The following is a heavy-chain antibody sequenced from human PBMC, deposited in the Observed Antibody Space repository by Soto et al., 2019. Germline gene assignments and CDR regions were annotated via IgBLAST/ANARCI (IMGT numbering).Heavy chain of an antibody. CDR1: GGSISSGGYY. J-gene: IGHJ3*02. D-gene: IGHD6-19*01. CDR3: ARAFVAVAGTTSARGGVAFDI. V-gene: IGHV4-31*03. CDR2: IYYSGST. Sequence: SETLSLTCTVSGGSISSGGYYWSWIRQHPGKGLEWIGYIYYSGSTYYNPSLKSRVTISVDTSKNQFSLKLSSVTAAETAVYYCARAFVAVAGTTSARGGVAFDIWGQGTMVTVSS.